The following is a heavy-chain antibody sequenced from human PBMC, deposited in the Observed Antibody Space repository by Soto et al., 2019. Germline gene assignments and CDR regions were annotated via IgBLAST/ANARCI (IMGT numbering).Heavy chain of an antibody. CDR3: ANGFSWNRVDS. D-gene: IGHD1-1*01. V-gene: IGHV3-53*01. CDR2: IYGGGRK. J-gene: IGHJ4*02. CDR1: GFTVSNTY. Sequence: GGSLRLSCEASGFTVSNTYMSCIRQAPGRGLEWVSIIYGGGRKYYTDSVTGRFTISKDNSRNTVYLQMNSLRAEDTALYYGANGFSWNRVDSWDKGTLVTISS.